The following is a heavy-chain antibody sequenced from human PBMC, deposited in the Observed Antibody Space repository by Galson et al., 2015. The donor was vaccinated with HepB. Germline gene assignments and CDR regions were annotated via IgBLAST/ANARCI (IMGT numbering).Heavy chain of an antibody. D-gene: IGHD2-15*01. CDR1: GYTFTSYA. CDR3: ARAQVGYCSGGSCYQGVYYYYYMDV. Sequence: SVKVSCKASGYTFTSYAMNWVRQAPGQGLEWMGWINTNTGNPTYAQGFTGRFVFSLDTSVSTAYLQISSLKAEDTAVYYCARAQVGYCSGGSCYQGVYYYYYMDVWGKGTTVTVSS. CDR2: INTNTGNP. V-gene: IGHV7-4-1*02. J-gene: IGHJ6*03.